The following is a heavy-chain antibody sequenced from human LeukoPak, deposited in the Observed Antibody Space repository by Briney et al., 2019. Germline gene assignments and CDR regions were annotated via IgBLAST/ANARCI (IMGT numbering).Heavy chain of an antibody. CDR2: INPSVGSA. J-gene: IGHJ4*02. Sequence: ASVPVSCKASGYTFTTYYMHWVRHAPGQGLEWMGIINPSVGSATYAQNFQGRVTMTRDTSTTTVYMELSSLRSEDTAVYYCARDGQPGAHYGLKSHGFDFWGQGTLVTLSA. CDR3: ARDGQPGAHYGLKSHGFDF. V-gene: IGHV1-46*01. CDR1: GYTFTTYY. D-gene: IGHD3-10*01.